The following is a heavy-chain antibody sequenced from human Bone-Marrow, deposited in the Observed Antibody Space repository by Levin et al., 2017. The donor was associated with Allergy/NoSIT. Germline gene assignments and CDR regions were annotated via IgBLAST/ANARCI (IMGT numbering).Heavy chain of an antibody. CDR2: VNTANGNT. D-gene: IGHD1-14*01. CDR3: AKDTTPPGDNWFDP. Sequence: GESLKISCKASGYNFISYTIHWIRQAPGQSLEWVGWVNTANGNTRYSPKFEGRITITRDTSATTSYMELNSLRPEDTAVYYCAKDTTPPGDNWFDPWGQGTLVTVSS. V-gene: IGHV1-3*04. CDR1: GYNFISYT. J-gene: IGHJ5*02.